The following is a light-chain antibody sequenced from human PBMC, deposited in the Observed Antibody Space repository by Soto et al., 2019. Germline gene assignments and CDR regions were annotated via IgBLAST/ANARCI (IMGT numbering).Light chain of an antibody. CDR2: EVN. CDR3: CSYAASGSLL. Sequence: QSALTQPASVAGSPGQSITISCTGTSSDVGLYNLVSWYQQHPGKAPKFMIYEVNKRSSGISFRFSGSKSGNTASLTISGLQAEDEADYYCCSYAASGSLLFGGGTQLTV. J-gene: IGLJ3*02. CDR1: SSDVGLYNL. V-gene: IGLV2-23*02.